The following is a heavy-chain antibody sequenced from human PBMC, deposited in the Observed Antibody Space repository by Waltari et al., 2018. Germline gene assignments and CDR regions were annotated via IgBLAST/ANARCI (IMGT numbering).Heavy chain of an antibody. Sequence: QVQLQQWGAGLLKPSETLSLTCAVYGGSFSGYYWSWIRQPPGKGLGWIGEINHSGSTNYNPSLKSRVTISVDTSKNQFSLKLSSVTAADTAVYYCASRKSWLRLAHIAFDIWGQGTMVTVSS. D-gene: IGHD5-12*01. J-gene: IGHJ3*02. V-gene: IGHV4-34*01. CDR2: INHSGST. CDR1: GGSFSGYY. CDR3: ASRKSWLRLAHIAFDI.